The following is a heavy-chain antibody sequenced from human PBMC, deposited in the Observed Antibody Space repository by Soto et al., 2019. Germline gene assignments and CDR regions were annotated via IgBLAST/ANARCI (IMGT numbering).Heavy chain of an antibody. V-gene: IGHV3-30*18. Sequence: GGSLRLSCAASGFTFSDYGMHWVRQAPDRGLEWVAYISSDGTITYFACSVRGRFTVSRDNSRNTLFLQMSTVRPEDMGVYSCGNGGGHHPLLPEFEYWGQGALVTVSS. CDR3: GNGGGHHPLLPEFEY. J-gene: IGHJ4*02. D-gene: IGHD3-10*01. CDR1: GFTFSDYG. CDR2: ISSDGTIT.